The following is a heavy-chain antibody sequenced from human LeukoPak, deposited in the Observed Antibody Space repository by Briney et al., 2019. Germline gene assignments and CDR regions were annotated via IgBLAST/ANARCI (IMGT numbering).Heavy chain of an antibody. CDR2: INPSGGST. Sequence: GGSLKVSCTASGYTFTNHFLHWVRQAPGQGLEWMGIINPSGGSTGYAQKFQGRVTITRDTSTSTGYMELSSLRSEDTAVYYCARELGIDLVRAYDMWGQGTMVTVSS. D-gene: IGHD6-6*01. V-gene: IGHV1-46*01. CDR3: ARELGIDLVRAYDM. J-gene: IGHJ3*02. CDR1: GYTFTNHF.